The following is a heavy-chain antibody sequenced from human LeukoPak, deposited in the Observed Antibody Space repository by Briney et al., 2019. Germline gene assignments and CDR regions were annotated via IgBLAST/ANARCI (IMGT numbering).Heavy chain of an antibody. Sequence: SETLSLTCTVPGGSISGYYWSWIRQPPGKGLEWIGYIYYSGSTNFNPSLKSRVTISVDTSKNRFSLKLSSVTAADTAVYYCARNKNDFWSDYGTNFDYWGQGTLVTVSS. V-gene: IGHV4-59*08. CDR1: GGSISGYY. CDR2: IYYSGST. D-gene: IGHD3-3*01. CDR3: ARNKNDFWSDYGTNFDY. J-gene: IGHJ4*02.